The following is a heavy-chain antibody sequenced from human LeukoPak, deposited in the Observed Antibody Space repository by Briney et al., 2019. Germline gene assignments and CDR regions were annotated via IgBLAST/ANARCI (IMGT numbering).Heavy chain of an antibody. Sequence: SVKVSXKASGGTFSSYAISWVRQAPGQGLEWMGGIIPIFGTANYAQKFQGRVTITADESTSTAYMELSSLRSEDTDVYYCARGNYYYDSSGYYYGQFDYWGQGTLVTVSS. CDR1: GGTFSSYA. CDR3: ARGNYYYDSSGYYYGQFDY. V-gene: IGHV1-69*13. CDR2: IIPIFGTA. J-gene: IGHJ4*02. D-gene: IGHD3-22*01.